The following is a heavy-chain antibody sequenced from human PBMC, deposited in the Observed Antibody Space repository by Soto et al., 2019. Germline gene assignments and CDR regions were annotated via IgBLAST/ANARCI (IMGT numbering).Heavy chain of an antibody. V-gene: IGHV4-39*02. CDR1: GGSISSSSYY. CDR3: ARAPGGISYYDFWSGYPNNWFDP. D-gene: IGHD3-3*01. Sequence: QLQLQESGPGLVKPSETLSLTCTVSGGSISSSSYYWGWIRQPPGKGLEWIGSIYYSGSTYYNPSLTSRVTISVDTSKNHFSLKLSSVTAADTAVYYCARAPGGISYYDFWSGYPNNWFDPWGQGTLVTVSS. CDR2: IYYSGST. J-gene: IGHJ5*02.